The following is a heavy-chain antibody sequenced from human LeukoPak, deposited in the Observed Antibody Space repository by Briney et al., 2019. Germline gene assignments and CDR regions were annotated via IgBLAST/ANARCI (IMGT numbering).Heavy chain of an antibody. J-gene: IGHJ4*02. CDR1: GDSISSARNY. Sequence: SETLSLTCSVSGDSISSARNYWGWIRQSPGKGLEWLASIYSSGSTHSNPSLKSRVSISIDTSKNQFSLKLYSVTASDAAIYYCARHLSGTTMAHYFDFWGQGTLVTVSS. CDR3: ARHLSGTTMAHYFDF. D-gene: IGHD1-1*01. CDR2: IYSSGST. V-gene: IGHV4-39*01.